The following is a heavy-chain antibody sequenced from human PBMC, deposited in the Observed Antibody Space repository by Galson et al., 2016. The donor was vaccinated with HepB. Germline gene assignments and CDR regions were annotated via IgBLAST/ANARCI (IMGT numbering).Heavy chain of an antibody. CDR1: GFTFSSYA. V-gene: IGHV3-23*01. CDR2: ITGSGGNT. D-gene: IGHD1-7*01. CDR3: AKRPDWNYAAYYFDY. Sequence: SLRLSCAASGFTFSSYAMSWVRQAPGEGLEWVSGITGSGGNTYDADSVKGRFTISRDDSKNTLYLQMNSLRAEGTAVYYCAKRPDWNYAAYYFDYWGQGTLVTVSS. J-gene: IGHJ4*02.